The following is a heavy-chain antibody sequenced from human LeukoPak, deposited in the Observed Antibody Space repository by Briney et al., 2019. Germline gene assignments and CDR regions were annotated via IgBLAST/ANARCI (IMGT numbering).Heavy chain of an antibody. CDR1: GFTFSSYG. D-gene: IGHD5-18*01. CDR2: ISGSGGST. Sequence: GGSLRLSCAASGFTFSSYGMSWVRQAPGKGLEWVSAISGSGGSTYYADSVKGRFTISRDNSKNTLYLQMNSLRAEDTAVYYCAKDKVGYSYGSNYFDYWGQGTLVTVSS. CDR3: AKDKVGYSYGSNYFDY. J-gene: IGHJ4*02. V-gene: IGHV3-23*01.